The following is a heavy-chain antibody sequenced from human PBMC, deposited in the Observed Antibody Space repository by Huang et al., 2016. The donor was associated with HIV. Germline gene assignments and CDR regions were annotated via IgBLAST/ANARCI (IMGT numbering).Heavy chain of an antibody. J-gene: IGHJ2*01. D-gene: IGHD6-19*01. CDR3: ATSRSGSGWFLDI. Sequence: QVQLYQWGAGPLRPSETLSLTCGVSGGSLHGYYWNWPRQSPGGGLEWIGEVNHGGRTKYNPSLKRRVTISVDTSKIQFSLNLTSVTATDTADYYCATSRSGSGWFLDIWGRGTLVSVS. V-gene: IGHV4-34*01. CDR1: GGSLHGYY. CDR2: VNHGGRT.